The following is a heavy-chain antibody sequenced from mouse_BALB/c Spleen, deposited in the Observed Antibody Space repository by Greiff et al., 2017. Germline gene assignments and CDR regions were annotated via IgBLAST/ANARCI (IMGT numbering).Heavy chain of an antibody. CDR2: ISYSGST. J-gene: IGHJ4*01. CDR1: GYSITSDYA. V-gene: IGHV3-2*02. Sequence: EVKLEESGPGLVKPSQSLSLTCTVTGYSITSDYAWNWIRQFPGNKLEWMGYISYSGSTSYNPSLKSRISITRDTSKNQFFLQLNSVTTEDTATYYCARQLGLRDAMDYWGQGTSVTVSS. D-gene: IGHD3-1*01. CDR3: ARQLGLRDAMDY.